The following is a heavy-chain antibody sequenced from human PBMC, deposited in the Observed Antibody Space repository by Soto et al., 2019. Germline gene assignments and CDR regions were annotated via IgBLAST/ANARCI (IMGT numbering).Heavy chain of an antibody. CDR2: INGYNGDT. J-gene: IGHJ4*02. D-gene: IGHD6-6*01. CDR3: AILKAIVARPGY. V-gene: IGHV1-18*04. Sequence: ASVKVSCKASGYTFTSYGIGWVRQAPGQGLEWMGWINGYNGDTNYAQKLQGRVTMTTDTSTSTAYMELSSLRSDDTAVYYCAILKAIVARPGYWGEGSLVTAPQ. CDR1: GYTFTSYG.